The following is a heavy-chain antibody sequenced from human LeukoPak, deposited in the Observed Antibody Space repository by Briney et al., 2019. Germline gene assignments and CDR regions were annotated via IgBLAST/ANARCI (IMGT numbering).Heavy chain of an antibody. CDR1: GFTFNRYN. CDR2: ISTSSSYI. Sequence: PGGSLRLSCAASGFTFNRYNMNWVRRAPGKGLEWVSSISTSSSYIYYADSVRGRFTISRDNAKNSLYLQMNSLRAEDTAVYYCLPDWFDPWGQGTLVTVSS. V-gene: IGHV3-21*01. J-gene: IGHJ5*02. CDR3: LPDWFDP.